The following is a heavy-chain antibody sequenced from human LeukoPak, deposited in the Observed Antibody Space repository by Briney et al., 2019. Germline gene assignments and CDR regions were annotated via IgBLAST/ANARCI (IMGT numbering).Heavy chain of an antibody. V-gene: IGHV3-11*05. CDR2: ISNSGSYT. D-gene: IGHD2-8*01. CDR1: GFTFSDYY. Sequence: GGSLRLSCAASGFTFSDYYMGWIRQAPGKGLEWVSYISNSGSYTKYADSVKGRFTISRDNAKNSLFLEVNSLRAEDTAVYYCARVKGVYAFDFWGQRTMVTVSS. J-gene: IGHJ3*01. CDR3: ARVKGVYAFDF.